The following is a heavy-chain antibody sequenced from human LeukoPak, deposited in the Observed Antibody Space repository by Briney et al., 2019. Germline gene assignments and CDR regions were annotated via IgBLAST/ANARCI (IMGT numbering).Heavy chain of an antibody. CDR3: ARGQTAVAGYYMDV. D-gene: IGHD6-19*01. V-gene: IGHV3-21*01. J-gene: IGHJ6*03. CDR1: GFTFSSYS. CDR2: ISSSSSYI. Sequence: GGSLRLSCAASGFTFSSYSMNWVRQAPGKGLEWVSSISSSSSYIYYADSVKGRFTISRDNAKNSLYLQMNSLRAEDTAVYYCARGQTAVAGYYMDVWGKGTTVTVSS.